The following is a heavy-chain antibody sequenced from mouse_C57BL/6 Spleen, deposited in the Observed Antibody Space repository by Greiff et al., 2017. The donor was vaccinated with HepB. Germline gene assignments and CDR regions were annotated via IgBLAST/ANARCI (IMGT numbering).Heavy chain of an antibody. CDR3: ARGATVVASESWFAY. CDR2: INPYNGGT. Sequence: EVQLQQSGPVLVKPGASVKMSCKASGYTFTDYYMNWVKQSHGKSLEWIGVINPYNGGTSYNQKFKGKATLTVDKSSSTDYMELNSLTSEDAAVYYCARGATVVASESWFAYWGQGTLVTVSA. J-gene: IGHJ3*01. D-gene: IGHD1-1*01. V-gene: IGHV1-19*01. CDR1: GYTFTDYY.